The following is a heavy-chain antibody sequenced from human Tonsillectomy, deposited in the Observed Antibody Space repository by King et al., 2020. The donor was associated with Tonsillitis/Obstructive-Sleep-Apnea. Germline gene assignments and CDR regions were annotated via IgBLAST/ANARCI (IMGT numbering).Heavy chain of an antibody. CDR1: GYTFTTYW. D-gene: IGHD5-24*01. CDR3: ARLSGDGYNYYFYYYMDV. V-gene: IGHV5-51*01. J-gene: IGHJ6*03. Sequence: VQLVESGAEVKKPGESLKISCKGSGYTFTTYWIGWVRQMPGKGLEWMGIIYPGDSDSRYRPSFQGQVTISADKSISTAYLQWSSLKASDTAIYYCARLSGDGYNYYFYYYMDVWGKGTTVTVSS. CDR2: IYPGDSDS.